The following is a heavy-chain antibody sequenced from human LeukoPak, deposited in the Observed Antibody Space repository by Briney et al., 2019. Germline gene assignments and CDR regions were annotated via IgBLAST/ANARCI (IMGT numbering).Heavy chain of an antibody. Sequence: ASVKVSCKASGYTFTRYAMNWVRQAPGQGLEWMGWINTNTRNPTYAQGFTGRVVFSLNTSVSTAYLQISSLKAEDTAVYYCARGGFDSRWACDIWGQGTMVTVSP. J-gene: IGHJ3*02. CDR3: ARGGFDSRWACDI. V-gene: IGHV7-4-1*02. CDR1: GYTFTRYA. D-gene: IGHD3-9*01. CDR2: INTNTRNP.